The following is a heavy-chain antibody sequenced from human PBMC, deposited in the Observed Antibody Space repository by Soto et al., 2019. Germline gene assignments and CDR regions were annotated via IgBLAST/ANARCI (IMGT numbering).Heavy chain of an antibody. D-gene: IGHD5-12*01. CDR3: AKDGLHGARWLQGYFDY. J-gene: IGHJ4*02. CDR2: ISGSGGST. CDR1: GFTFSSYA. Sequence: GGSLRLSCAASGFTFSSYAMSWVRQAPGKGLEWVSAISGSGGSTYYADSVKGRFTISRDNSKNTLYLQMNSLRAEDTAVYYCAKDGLHGARWLQGYFDYWGQGTLVTVSS. V-gene: IGHV3-23*01.